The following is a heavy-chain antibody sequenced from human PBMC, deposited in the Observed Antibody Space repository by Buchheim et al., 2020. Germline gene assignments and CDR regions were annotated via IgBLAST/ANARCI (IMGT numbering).Heavy chain of an antibody. CDR2: ISSSSSYI. Sequence: EVQLVESGGGLVKPGGSLRLSCAASGFTFSSYSMNWVRQAPGKGLEWVSSISSSSSYIYYADSVKGRFTISRDNAKNSLYLQMNSLRAEDTAVYYCARDLKSDPSEYCTNGVCYLNYYYYGMDVWGQGTT. J-gene: IGHJ6*02. D-gene: IGHD2-8*01. CDR1: GFTFSSYS. CDR3: ARDLKSDPSEYCTNGVCYLNYYYYGMDV. V-gene: IGHV3-21*01.